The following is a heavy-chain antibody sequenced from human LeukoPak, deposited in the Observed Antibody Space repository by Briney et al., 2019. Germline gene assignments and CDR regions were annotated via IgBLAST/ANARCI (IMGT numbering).Heavy chain of an antibody. J-gene: IGHJ4*02. Sequence: PGGSLRLSCAASGFTFSRYSMNWVRQAPGKGLEWVSSISSSSSYIYYADSVKGRFTISRDNAKNSLYLQMNSLRAEDTAVYYCARVVTTAYGYWGQGTLGTVSS. CDR3: ARVVTTAYGY. V-gene: IGHV3-21*01. CDR1: GFTFSRYS. D-gene: IGHD4-11*01. CDR2: ISSSSSYI.